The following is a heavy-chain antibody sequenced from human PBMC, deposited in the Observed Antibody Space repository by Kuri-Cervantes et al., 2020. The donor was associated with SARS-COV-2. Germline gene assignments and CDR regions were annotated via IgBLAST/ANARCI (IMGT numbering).Heavy chain of an antibody. D-gene: IGHD3-3*01. CDR2: MNPNSGNT. Sequence: ASVKVSCKASGYTFTSYDINWVRQATGQGLEWMGWMNPNSGNTGYAQKFQGRVTMTRNTSISTAYMELSSLRSEDTAVYYCARGLQRLHTFFDFWSGYSSETMDVWGKGTTVTCSS. CDR1: GYTFTSYD. V-gene: IGHV1-8*01. J-gene: IGHJ6*03. CDR3: ARGLQRLHTFFDFWSGYSSETMDV.